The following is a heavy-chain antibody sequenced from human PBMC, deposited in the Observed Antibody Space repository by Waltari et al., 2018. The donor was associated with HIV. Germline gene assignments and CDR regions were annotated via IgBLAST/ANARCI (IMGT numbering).Heavy chain of an antibody. J-gene: IGHJ6*02. CDR2: ISSGGNI. D-gene: IGHD2-2*01. V-gene: IGHV3-53*01. CDR1: GFTFRSNY. CDR3: ARDKRYCSSNSCSSREQQLIYGFDV. Sequence: LRLSCAASGFTFRSNYMTWVRQAPGKGLEWVSLISSGGNIFYADSVKGRFSISRDNSENTLYLHMSNLRVEDTAVYYCARDKRYCSSNSCSSREQQLIYGFDVWGQGTTVTVSS.